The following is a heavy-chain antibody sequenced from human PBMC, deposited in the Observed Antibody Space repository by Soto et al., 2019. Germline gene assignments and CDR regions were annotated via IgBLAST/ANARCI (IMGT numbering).Heavy chain of an antibody. Sequence: SVKVSCKASGFPFTSSAVQWVRRARGQRLEWIGWIVVGRGNTDYAQKFQDRVTFTRDMSTTTAYMELSSLRSEDTAVYYCAAFAYYGFWSGYSFDYWGQGTLVTVSS. V-gene: IGHV1-58*01. CDR1: GFPFTSSA. D-gene: IGHD3-3*01. CDR2: IVVGRGNT. J-gene: IGHJ4*02. CDR3: AAFAYYGFWSGYSFDY.